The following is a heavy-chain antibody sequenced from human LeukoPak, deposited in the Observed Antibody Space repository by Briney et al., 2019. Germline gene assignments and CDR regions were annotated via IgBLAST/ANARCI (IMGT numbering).Heavy chain of an antibody. D-gene: IGHD4-17*01. CDR2: IIPILGIA. J-gene: IGHJ6*02. Sequence: SVKVSCKASGGTFSSYTISWVRQAPGQGLEWMGRIIPILGIANYAQKFQGRVTITADKSTSTAYMELSSLRSEDTAVYYCARGPTVTTLRYYYGMDVWGQGTTVTVSS. CDR3: ARGPTVTTLRYYYGMDV. CDR1: GGTFSSYT. V-gene: IGHV1-69*02.